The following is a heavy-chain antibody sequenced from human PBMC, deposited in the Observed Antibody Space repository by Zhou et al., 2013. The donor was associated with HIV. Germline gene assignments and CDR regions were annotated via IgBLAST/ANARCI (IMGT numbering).Heavy chain of an antibody. J-gene: IGHJ4*02. CDR1: GGSIISHY. D-gene: IGHD6-13*01. CDR2: IYASGSA. Sequence: QVQLQESGPGLVKPSETLSLTCTVSGGSIISHYWSWIRQSAGQGLEWIGRIYASGSANYNPSLKSRVTMSVDMSKNQFSLKLSSVTAADTAVYYCARVGSSWSSDYWGQGTLVTVSS. V-gene: IGHV4-4*07. CDR3: ARVGSSWSSDY.